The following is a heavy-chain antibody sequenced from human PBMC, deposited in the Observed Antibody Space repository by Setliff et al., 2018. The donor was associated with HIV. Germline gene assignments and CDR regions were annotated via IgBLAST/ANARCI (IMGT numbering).Heavy chain of an antibody. Sequence: ASETLSLTCTVSGGSISSSSYYWGWIRQPPGKGLEWIGSIYYSGSTYYNPSLKTRVTISVDTSKNQFSLKLSSVTAADTAVYYCARGPYYYDSSGYYYFDYWGQGTLVTVSS. V-gene: IGHV4-39*01. D-gene: IGHD3-22*01. CDR2: IYYSGST. J-gene: IGHJ4*02. CDR3: ARGPYYYDSSGYYYFDY. CDR1: GGSISSSSYY.